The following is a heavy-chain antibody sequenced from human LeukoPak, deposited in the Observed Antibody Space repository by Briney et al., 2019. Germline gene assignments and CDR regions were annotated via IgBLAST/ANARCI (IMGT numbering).Heavy chain of an antibody. J-gene: IGHJ6*03. Sequence: SETLSLTCTVSGGSISSYYWSWIRQPPGKGLEWIGEINHSGSTNYNPSLKSRVTISVDTSKNQFSLKLSSVTAADTAVYYCAREWGTKYCSSTSCYDYYMDVWGKGTTVTVSS. D-gene: IGHD2-2*01. CDR2: INHSGST. V-gene: IGHV4-34*01. CDR3: AREWGTKYCSSTSCYDYYMDV. CDR1: GGSISSYY.